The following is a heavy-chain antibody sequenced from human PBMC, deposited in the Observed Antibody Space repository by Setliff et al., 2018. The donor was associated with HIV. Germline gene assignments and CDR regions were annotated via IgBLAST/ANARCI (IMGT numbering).Heavy chain of an antibody. J-gene: IGHJ4*02. V-gene: IGHV1-69*13. CDR2: IIPIFGTA. D-gene: IGHD3-22*01. CDR1: GGTFSSYA. CDR3: ATPPTYSYTSSGYSSLDY. Sequence: ASVKVSCKASGGTFSSYAISWVRQAPGQGLEWMGGIIPIFGTANYAQKFQGRVTITADDCTSTAYMELSSLRSEDTALYYCATPPTYSYTSSGYSSLDYWGQGTLGTVS.